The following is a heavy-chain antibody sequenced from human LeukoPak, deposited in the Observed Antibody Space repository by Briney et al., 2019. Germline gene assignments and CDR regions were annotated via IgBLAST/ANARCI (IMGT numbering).Heavy chain of an antibody. CDR3: ARWDSGEWFHDAFDI. J-gene: IGHJ3*02. CDR1: GCSISSGYY. CDR2: IYHSGST. V-gene: IGHV4-38-2*01. Sequence: SETLSLTCAVSGCSISSGYYWGWIRQPPGKGLEWIGSIYHSGSTYYNPSLKSRITTSVDTSKNQFSLKLSSVTAADTAVYYCARWDSGEWFHDAFDIWGQGTMVTVSS. D-gene: IGHD3-3*01.